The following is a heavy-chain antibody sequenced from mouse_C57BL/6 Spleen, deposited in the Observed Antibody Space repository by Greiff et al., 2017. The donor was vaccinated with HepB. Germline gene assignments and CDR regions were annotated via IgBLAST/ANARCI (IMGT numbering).Heavy chain of an antibody. CDR3: ARRPPYYYGSSYYYAMDY. CDR2: IDPSDSYT. J-gene: IGHJ4*01. D-gene: IGHD1-1*01. V-gene: IGHV1-69*01. CDR1: GYTFTSYW. Sequence: VQLQQSGAELVMPGASVKLSCKASGYTFTSYWMHWVKQRPGQGLEWIGEIDPSDSYTNYNQKFKGKSTLTVDKSSSTAYMQLSSLTSEDSAVYYCARRPPYYYGSSYYYAMDYWGQGTSVTVSS.